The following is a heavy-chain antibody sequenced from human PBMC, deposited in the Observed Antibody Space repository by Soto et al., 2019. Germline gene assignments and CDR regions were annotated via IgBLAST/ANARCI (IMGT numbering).Heavy chain of an antibody. D-gene: IGHD2-2*01. CDR2: IKSGSSKI. Sequence: WGSLRLSCAASGFTFSSYWMSWVRQAPGKGLEWVSYIKSGSSKIYYADSVKGRFTISRDNAKNSLYLQMNSLRAEDTAVYYATRSAYMDVWGKGTTVTVSS. J-gene: IGHJ6*03. V-gene: IGHV3-48*01. CDR3: TRSAYMDV. CDR1: GFTFSSYW.